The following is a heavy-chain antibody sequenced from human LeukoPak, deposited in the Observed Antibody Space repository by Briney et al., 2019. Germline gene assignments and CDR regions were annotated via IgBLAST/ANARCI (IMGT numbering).Heavy chain of an antibody. CDR2: IYYSGST. CDR1: GGSISSYY. V-gene: IGHV4-59*01. D-gene: IGHD3-9*01. CDR3: ARGYYDLLTGYYPDAFHI. Sequence: SETLSLTCTVSGGSISSYYWSWIRQPPGKGLEWIGYIYYSGSTNYNPSLKSRVTISVDTSKNQFSLKLSSVTAADTAVYYCARGYYDLLTGYYPDAFHIWGQGTMVTVSS. J-gene: IGHJ3*02.